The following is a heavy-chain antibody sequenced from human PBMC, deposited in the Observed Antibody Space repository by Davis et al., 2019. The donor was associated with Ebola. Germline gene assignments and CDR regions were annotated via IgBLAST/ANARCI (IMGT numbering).Heavy chain of an antibody. Sequence: GESLKISCAASGFTFSSYAMSWVRQAPGKGLEWVSAISGSGGSTYYADSVKGRFTISRDNSKNTLYLQMNSLRAEDTAVYYCARDHFGGSYYYYYYGMDVWGKGTTVTVSS. CDR2: ISGSGGST. CDR3: ARDHFGGSYYYYYYGMDV. D-gene: IGHD1-26*01. J-gene: IGHJ6*04. V-gene: IGHV3-23*01. CDR1: GFTFSSYA.